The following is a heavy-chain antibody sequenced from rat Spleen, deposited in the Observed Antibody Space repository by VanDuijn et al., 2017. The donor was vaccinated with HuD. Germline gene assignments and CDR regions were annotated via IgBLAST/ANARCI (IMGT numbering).Heavy chain of an antibody. CDR2: ISTGGDDT. D-gene: IGHD4-3*01. J-gene: IGHJ2*01. CDR3: ARLGGFFRY. V-gene: IGHV5-25*01. Sequence: EVQLVESGGGLVQPGRSLKLSCAASGFTFSSFPMAWVRQAPKKGLEWVASISTGGDDTYYRDSVKGRFTISRDDEESTLYLQMDSLRSEDTATYFCARLGGFFRYWGQGVMVTVSS. CDR1: GFTFSSFP.